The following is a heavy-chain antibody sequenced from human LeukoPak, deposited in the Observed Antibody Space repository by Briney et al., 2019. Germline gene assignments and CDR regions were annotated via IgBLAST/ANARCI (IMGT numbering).Heavy chain of an antibody. CDR1: GFTVSSYA. Sequence: GGSLRLSSAASGFTVSSYAMSWVRQAPGKGLEWVSAISGSDGSTYYADSVKGRFTISRDNSKNTLYLQMNSLRAEDTAVYYCAKDRIRTEWPRFDYWGQGTLVTVSS. V-gene: IGHV3-23*01. CDR2: ISGSDGST. J-gene: IGHJ4*02. CDR3: AKDRIRTEWPRFDY. D-gene: IGHD5-12*01.